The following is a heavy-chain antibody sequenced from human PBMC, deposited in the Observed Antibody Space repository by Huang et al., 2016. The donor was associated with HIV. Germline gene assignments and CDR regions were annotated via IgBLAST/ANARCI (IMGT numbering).Heavy chain of an antibody. V-gene: IGHV4-39*01. CDR3: ARNHDFWRGRMFAISYFDV. D-gene: IGHD3-3*01. J-gene: IGHJ2*01. CDR2: LYYTGKI. Sequence: QMRFQESGPGLVKPSGILSLTCNVSGGSINTGRYYWGWIRQPPGKGLEWVGSLYYTGKIHDAPPLNGLLSMSAHTSKNQFALSLSSVTAADTAIYSCARNHDFWRGRMFAISYFDVWGRGTLVTVAS. CDR1: GGSINTGRYY.